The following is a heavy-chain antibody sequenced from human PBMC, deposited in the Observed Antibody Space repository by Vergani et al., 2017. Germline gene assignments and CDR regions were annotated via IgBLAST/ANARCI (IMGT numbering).Heavy chain of an antibody. CDR1: GLTFSDSA. Sequence: EVHLVESGGGLVQPGESLKLSCATSGLTFSDSAIHWVRQTSGKGLEWIGRIRDKAYNYATVYAVSVKGRFTISRDDSKKTAYLQMSSLKAEDTAVYYCTRDRLDDSYAYFDYWGQGTLVTVSP. J-gene: IGHJ4*02. CDR3: TRDRLDDSYAYFDY. D-gene: IGHD3-16*01. CDR2: IRDKAYNYAT. V-gene: IGHV3-73*02.